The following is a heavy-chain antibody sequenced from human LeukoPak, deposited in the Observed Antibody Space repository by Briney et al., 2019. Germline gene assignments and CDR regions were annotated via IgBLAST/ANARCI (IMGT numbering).Heavy chain of an antibody. Sequence: GGSLRLSCAASGFTFSSFGMLWVRQAPGKGLEWVAVISYDGGKKYFADAVKGRFTIFRDNSKNTMYLEMNSLRVEDTALYYCHSTSAREDAFDIWGQGTMVTVSS. CDR3: HSTSAREDAFDI. D-gene: IGHD1-26*01. CDR1: GFTFSSFG. CDR2: ISYDGGKK. J-gene: IGHJ3*02. V-gene: IGHV3-30*03.